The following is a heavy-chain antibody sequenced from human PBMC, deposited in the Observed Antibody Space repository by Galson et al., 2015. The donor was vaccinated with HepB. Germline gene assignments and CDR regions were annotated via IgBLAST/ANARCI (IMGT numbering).Heavy chain of an antibody. V-gene: IGHV1-3*01. D-gene: IGHD3-3*01. CDR3: ARDRYDFWSGYSH. CDR2: INAGNGNT. Sequence: SVKVSCKASGYTFTSYGMHWVRQAPGQRFEWMGWINAGNGNTKYSQKFQGRVTITRDTSATTAYMELSCLRSEDTAIYYCARDRYDFWSGYSHWGQGTLVTVSS. J-gene: IGHJ4*02. CDR1: GYTFTSYG.